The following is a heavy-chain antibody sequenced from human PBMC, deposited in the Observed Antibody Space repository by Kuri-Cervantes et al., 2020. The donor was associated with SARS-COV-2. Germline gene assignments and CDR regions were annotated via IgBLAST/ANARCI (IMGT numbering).Heavy chain of an antibody. CDR1: GFPFSSYA. J-gene: IGHJ4*02. D-gene: IGHD3-3*01. Sequence: GESLKISCAASGFPFSSYAMHWVRQAPGKGLEWVAVISYDGSNKYYADSVKGRFTISRDNSKNTLYLQMNSLRAEDTAVYYCARDGPVLRFLEWLPGYYFDYWGQGTLVTVSS. V-gene: IGHV3-30-3*01. CDR2: ISYDGSNK. CDR3: ARDGPVLRFLEWLPGYYFDY.